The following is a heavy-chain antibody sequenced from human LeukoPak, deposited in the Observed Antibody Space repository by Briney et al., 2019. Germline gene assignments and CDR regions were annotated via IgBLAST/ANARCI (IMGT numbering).Heavy chain of an antibody. Sequence: GGSLRLSCAASGFTFSDYYMSWIRQAPGKGLEWVSYISSSGSTIYYADSVKGRFTISRDNAKNSLYLQMSSLRAEDTAVYYCVREYCSGGSCSDAFDIWGQGTMVTVSS. J-gene: IGHJ3*02. CDR1: GFTFSDYY. CDR2: ISSSGSTI. CDR3: VREYCSGGSCSDAFDI. V-gene: IGHV3-11*04. D-gene: IGHD2-15*01.